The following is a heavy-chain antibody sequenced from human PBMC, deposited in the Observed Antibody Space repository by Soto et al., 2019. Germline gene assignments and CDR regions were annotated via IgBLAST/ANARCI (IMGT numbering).Heavy chain of an antibody. J-gene: IGHJ3*02. Sequence: HPGGSLRLSCAASGFTFTRYSMNWVRQAPGKGLEWVANIKQDGSEKFYVDSVKGRFTISRDNAKNSLYMQMNSLRAEDTAVYYCARGAGSYFRRVVGAFDIWGQGTMVTVSS. V-gene: IGHV3-7*04. CDR2: IKQDGSEK. D-gene: IGHD3-10*01. CDR1: GFTFTRYS. CDR3: ARGAGSYFRRVVGAFDI.